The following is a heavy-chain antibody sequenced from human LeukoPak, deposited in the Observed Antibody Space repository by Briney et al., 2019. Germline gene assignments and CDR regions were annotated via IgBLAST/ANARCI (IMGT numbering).Heavy chain of an antibody. CDR3: AKVNTWELLGTDFDY. CDR1: GFTFSSYW. V-gene: IGHV3-74*01. CDR2: IKTDGSST. D-gene: IGHD1-26*01. J-gene: IGHJ4*02. Sequence: GGSLRLSCAASGFTFSSYWMHWVRHAPGKGLVWVSRIKTDGSSTSYADSVKGRFTISRDNAKNTLYLQMNSLRAEDTAVYYCAKVNTWELLGTDFDYWGQGTLVTVSS.